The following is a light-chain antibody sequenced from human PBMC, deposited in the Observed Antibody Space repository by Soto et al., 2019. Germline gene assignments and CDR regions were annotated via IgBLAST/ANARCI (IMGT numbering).Light chain of an antibody. CDR1: SSNIGSNY. CDR2: RNI. CDR3: GGWDDSLSGPV. J-gene: IGLJ2*01. V-gene: IGLV1-47*01. Sequence: QSVLTQPPSASGTPGQTVNISCSGSSSNIGSNYVYWYRQFPGTAPKLLIQRNIQRPSGVPARFSGSKSGTSASLAISGLRYEDEADYYCGGWDDSLSGPVFGRGTKLTVL.